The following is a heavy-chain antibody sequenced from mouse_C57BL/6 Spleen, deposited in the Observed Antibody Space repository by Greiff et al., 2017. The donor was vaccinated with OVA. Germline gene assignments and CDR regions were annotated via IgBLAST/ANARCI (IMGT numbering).Heavy chain of an antibody. D-gene: IGHD2-2*01. V-gene: IGHV14-4*01. CDR2: IDPENGDT. J-gene: IGHJ3*01. CDR1: GFNIKDDY. CDR3: TTGVTTPY. Sequence: VHVKQSGAELVRPGASVKLSCTASGFNIKDDYMHWVKQRPEQGLEWIGWIDPENGDTEYASKFQGKATITADTSSNTAYLQLSSLTSEDTAVYYCTTGVTTPYWGQGTLVTVSA.